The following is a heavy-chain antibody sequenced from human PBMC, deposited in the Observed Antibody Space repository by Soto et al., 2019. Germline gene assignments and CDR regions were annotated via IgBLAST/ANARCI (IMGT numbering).Heavy chain of an antibody. V-gene: IGHV3-23*01. D-gene: IGHD6-6*01. CDR2: ISGSGGST. Sequence: GGSLRLSCAASGFTFSSYAMSWVRQAPGKGLEWVSAISGSGGSTYYADSVKGRFTISRDNSKNMLYLQMNSLRAEDTAVYYCAKGLGSSSGGHWEYYRFRPHYYGMDVWGQGTTVTVSS. J-gene: IGHJ6*02. CDR3: AKGLGSSSGGHWEYYRFRPHYYGMDV. CDR1: GFTFSSYA.